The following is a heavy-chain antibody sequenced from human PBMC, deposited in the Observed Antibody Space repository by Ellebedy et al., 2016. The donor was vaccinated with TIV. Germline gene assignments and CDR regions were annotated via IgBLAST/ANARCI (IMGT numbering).Heavy chain of an antibody. J-gene: IGHJ4*02. Sequence: MPSETLSLTCTVSGGSIRSGGFYWSWIRQHPGKGLEWIGYIYHSGSTYYNTSLKNQVTISVDTSKNQFSLKVSSVTAADTAVYYCARERIGDAIDHWGQGTLVTVSS. V-gene: IGHV4-31*01. CDR2: IYHSGST. D-gene: IGHD2-21*02. CDR1: GGSIRSGGFY. CDR3: ARERIGDAIDH.